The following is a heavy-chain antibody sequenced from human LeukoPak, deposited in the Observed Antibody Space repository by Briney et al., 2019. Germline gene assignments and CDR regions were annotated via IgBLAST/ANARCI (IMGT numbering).Heavy chain of an antibody. Sequence: GGSVRLSCAASGFTFSSYAMSWVRQAPGKGLEWVGGIRGCGGSTYYADSVKGRFTVSRDNSTNTAYLEMNSLRTEDPAVDYCAKGLVAAGKIYHYYRLDVWERGPTLSVSS. D-gene: IGHD6-13*01. CDR3: AKGLVAAGKIYHYYRLDV. CDR2: IRGCGGST. CDR1: GFTFSSYA. J-gene: IGHJ6*01. V-gene: IGHV3-23*01.